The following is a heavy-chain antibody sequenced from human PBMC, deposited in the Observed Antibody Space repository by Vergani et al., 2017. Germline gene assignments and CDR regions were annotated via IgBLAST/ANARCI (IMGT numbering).Heavy chain of an antibody. V-gene: IGHV5-10-1*01. CDR1: GYSFTSYW. CDR2: IDPSDSYT. D-gene: IGHD1-14*01. J-gene: IGHJ5*02. CDR3: ARGRHEPGVVRLNWFDP. Sequence: EVQLVQSGAEVKKPGESLRISCKGSGYSFTSYWISWVRQMPGKGLEWMGRIDPSDSYTNYSPSFQGHVTISADKSISTAYVQWSSLKASDTAMYYCARGRHEPGVVRLNWFDPWGQGTLVTVSS.